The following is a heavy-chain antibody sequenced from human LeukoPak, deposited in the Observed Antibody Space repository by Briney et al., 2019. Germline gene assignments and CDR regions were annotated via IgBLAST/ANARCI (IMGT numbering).Heavy chain of an antibody. CDR1: GFTFGIFE. J-gene: IGHJ6*03. D-gene: IGHD5-18*01. Sequence: GGSLRLSCAASGFTFGIFEMAWVRQAPGMGLEWVSQISGGGTSIYYADSVKGRFAISRDNAKNSLFLQMSSLRVEDTAVYYCARDERYTYGYGLGHRYRMHVWGKGTTVTVSS. CDR3: ARDERYTYGYGLGHRYRMHV. CDR2: ISGGGTSI. V-gene: IGHV3-48*03.